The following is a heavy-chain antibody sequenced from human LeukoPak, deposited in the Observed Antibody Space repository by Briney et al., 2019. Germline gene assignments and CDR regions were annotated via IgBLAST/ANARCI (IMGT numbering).Heavy chain of an antibody. CDR3: ARGRGAYDSSGYYIY. Sequence: ASVKVSCKASGYTFISYDINWVRQATGQGLEWMGWMKPNSGNTGYAQKFKGRVTITRNTSISTAYMELSSLRSEDTAVYYCARGRGAYDSSGYYIYWGQGTLVTVSS. V-gene: IGHV1-8*01. D-gene: IGHD3-22*01. CDR2: MKPNSGNT. J-gene: IGHJ4*02. CDR1: GYTFISYD.